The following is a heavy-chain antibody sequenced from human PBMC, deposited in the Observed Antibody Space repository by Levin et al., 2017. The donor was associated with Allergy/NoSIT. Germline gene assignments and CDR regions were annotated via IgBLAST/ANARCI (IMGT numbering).Heavy chain of an antibody. D-gene: IGHD3-10*01. J-gene: IGHJ4*02. Sequence: PGGSLRLSCAASGLTISIYAMHWVRQAPGKGLEWVAVVSSDGGNKFYGDSVKGRFTISRDNSKNMLYLQMNSLRAEDTAVYYCVKDYSGSGSVDYWGQGTLVTVSS. CDR2: VSSDGGNK. CDR3: VKDYSGSGSVDY. CDR1: GLTISIYA. V-gene: IGHV3-30*18.